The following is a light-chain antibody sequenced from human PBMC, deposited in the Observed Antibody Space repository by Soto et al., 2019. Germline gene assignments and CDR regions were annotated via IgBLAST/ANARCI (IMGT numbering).Light chain of an antibody. CDR3: QQLNSYPLT. CDR1: QGISSY. CDR2: AAS. V-gene: IGKV1-9*01. J-gene: IGKJ3*01. Sequence: IKLTQSPSSLSASVGDRVTITCRASQGISSYLAWYHQKPGKAPKLLIYAASTLQSGVPSRFSGSGSGTGFTLTISSLQPEDFATYYCQQLNSYPLTFGPGTKVDI.